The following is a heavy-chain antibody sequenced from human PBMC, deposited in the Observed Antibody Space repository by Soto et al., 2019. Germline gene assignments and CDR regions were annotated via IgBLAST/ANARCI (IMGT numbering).Heavy chain of an antibody. CDR2: IYYSGST. CDR1: GGSISSGDYY. CDR3: ASQLESTTYFDY. J-gene: IGHJ4*02. Sequence: SETLSLTCTVSGGSISSGDYYWSWIRQPPGKGLEWIGYIYYSGSTYYNPSLKSRVTISVDTSKNQFSLKLSSVTAADTAVYYCASQLESTTYFDYWGRGTLVTVSS. D-gene: IGHD1-1*01. V-gene: IGHV4-30-4*01.